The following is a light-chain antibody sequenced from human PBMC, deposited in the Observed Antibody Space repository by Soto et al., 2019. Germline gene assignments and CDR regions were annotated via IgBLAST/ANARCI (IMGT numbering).Light chain of an antibody. Sequence: EIVMTQSPVTLSVSPGERASLSCRASQSISANVAWYQQKPGQAPSLLIYDASSRATGIPARFSGTGSGTEFTLTISSLQSEDFAVYYCQQYGSSPTFGQGTRLEIK. CDR3: QQYGSSPT. V-gene: IGKV3-15*01. CDR1: QSISAN. J-gene: IGKJ5*01. CDR2: DAS.